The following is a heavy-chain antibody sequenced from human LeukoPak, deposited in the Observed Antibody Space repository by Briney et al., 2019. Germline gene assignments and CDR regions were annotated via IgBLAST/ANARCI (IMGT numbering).Heavy chain of an antibody. Sequence: SGTLSLTCAVSGGSISSSNWWSWVRPPPGKGLEWIGSIYYSGSTYYNPSLKSRVTISVDTSKNQFSLKLSSVTAADTAVYYCSRYGPGYDFDYWGQGTLVTVSS. J-gene: IGHJ4*02. CDR3: SRYGPGYDFDY. V-gene: IGHV4-4*02. CDR2: IYYSGST. D-gene: IGHD5-18*01. CDR1: GGSISSSNW.